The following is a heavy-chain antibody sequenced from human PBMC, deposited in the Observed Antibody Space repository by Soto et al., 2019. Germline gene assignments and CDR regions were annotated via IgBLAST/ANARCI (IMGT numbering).Heavy chain of an antibody. CDR3: AKGSFGFDY. CDR1: GFTFSSYE. D-gene: IGHD3-10*01. J-gene: IGHJ4*02. V-gene: IGHV3-48*03. Sequence: PGGSLRLSCAASGFTFSSYEMNWVRQAPGEGLEWVSYISSSGSTIYYADSVKGRFTTSRDNSKNTLYLQMNSLRAEDTAIYYCAKGSFGFDYWGQGTLVTVSS. CDR2: ISSSGSTI.